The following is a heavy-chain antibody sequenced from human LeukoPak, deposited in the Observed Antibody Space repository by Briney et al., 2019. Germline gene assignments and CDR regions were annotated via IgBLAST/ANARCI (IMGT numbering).Heavy chain of an antibody. V-gene: IGHV4-61*01. CDR1: GGSVSSGSYY. CDR2: IYYSGST. D-gene: IGHD3-10*01. CDR3: ARGVYYGSGSYYNEGYYFNY. Sequence: SETLSLTCTVSGGSVSSGSYYWSWIRQPPGKGLEWIGYIYYSGSTNYNPSLKRRVTISVDTSKNQFSLKLSSVTAADTAVYYCARGVYYGSGSYYNEGYYFNYWGQGTLVTVSS. J-gene: IGHJ4*02.